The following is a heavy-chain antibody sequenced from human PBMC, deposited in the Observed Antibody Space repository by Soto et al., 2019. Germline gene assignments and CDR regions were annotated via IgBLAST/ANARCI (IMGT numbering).Heavy chain of an antibody. D-gene: IGHD6-13*01. CDR3: VKDESINWYSGHFRH. J-gene: IGHJ1*01. CDR1: GFTFDDYA. Sequence: EVQLVESGGGLVQPGRSLRLSCAASGFTFDDYAMHWVRQVPGKGLEWVSGINWNSGSIGYGDSVKGRFAISRDNAKNPLHLQMNSLSAEDTAFYYCVKDESINWYSGHFRHWGQGTLVTVSS. CDR2: INWNSGSI. V-gene: IGHV3-9*01.